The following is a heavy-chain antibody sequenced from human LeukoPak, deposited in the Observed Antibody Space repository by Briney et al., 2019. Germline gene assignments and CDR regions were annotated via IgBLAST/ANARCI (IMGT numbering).Heavy chain of an antibody. Sequence: SETLSLTCTVSGGSISSGDYYWSWIRQPPGKGLEWIGYIYYSGSTYHNPSLKSRVTISVDTSKNQFSLKLSSVTAADTAVYYCARGRREYYDSSGYPPYYFDYWGQGTLVTVSS. V-gene: IGHV4-30-4*01. D-gene: IGHD3-22*01. CDR3: ARGRREYYDSSGYPPYYFDY. J-gene: IGHJ4*02. CDR2: IYYSGST. CDR1: GGSISSGDYY.